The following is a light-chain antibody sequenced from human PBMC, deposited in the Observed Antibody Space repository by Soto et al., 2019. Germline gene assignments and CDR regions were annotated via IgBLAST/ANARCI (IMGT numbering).Light chain of an antibody. V-gene: IGLV1-44*01. J-gene: IGLJ3*02. Sequence: QAVVTQPPSASGTPGQRVTISCSGSRSNIGNNAVTWYQQFPGTAPKLLIYNNNQRPSGVPDRFSGSKSGTSASLAISGLQSEDEADYYCATWDDSLNARWVFGGGTKVTVL. CDR3: ATWDDSLNARWV. CDR1: RSNIGNNA. CDR2: NNN.